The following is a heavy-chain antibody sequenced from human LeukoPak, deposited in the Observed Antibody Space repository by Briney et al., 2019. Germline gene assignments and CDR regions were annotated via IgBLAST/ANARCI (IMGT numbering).Heavy chain of an antibody. V-gene: IGHV3-64D*06. Sequence: PGGSLRLSCSASGFTFSSYAMHWARQAPWKGLEYVSAISSNGGSTYYADSVKGRFTISRDNSKNTLYLQMSSLRAEDTAVYYCVKGEDYGDETDYWGQGTLVTVSS. D-gene: IGHD4-17*01. CDR3: VKGEDYGDETDY. J-gene: IGHJ4*02. CDR1: GFTFSSYA. CDR2: ISSNGGST.